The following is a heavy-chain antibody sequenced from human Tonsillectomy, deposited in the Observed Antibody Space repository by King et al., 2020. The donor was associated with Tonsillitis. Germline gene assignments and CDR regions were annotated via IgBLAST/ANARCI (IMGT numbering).Heavy chain of an antibody. CDR3: AREGGSFRHFDL. D-gene: IGHD2/OR15-2a*01. V-gene: IGHV1-46*01. Sequence: QLVQFGAEVKEPGASLKVSCKASGYSFTNYYMHWVRQAPGQRLEWMGLINPSGTGTGYAQNFQGRITMTRDMSTGTDYMELSSLRSDDTAVYYCAREGGSFRHFDLWGRGTLVTVSS. CDR2: INPSGTGT. CDR1: GYSFTNYY. J-gene: IGHJ2*01.